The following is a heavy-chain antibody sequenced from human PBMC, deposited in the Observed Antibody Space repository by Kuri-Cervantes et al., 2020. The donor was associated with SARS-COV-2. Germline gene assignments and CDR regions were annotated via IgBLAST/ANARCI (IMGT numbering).Heavy chain of an antibody. D-gene: IGHD2-8*02. Sequence: GESLKISCAASGFTFSSYAMHWVRQAPGKGLEYVSAISSNGGSTYYANSVKGRFTISRDTSKNTLFLQMGSLRTEDMAVYYCARESRGITGWYFDLWGRGTLVTVSS. V-gene: IGHV3-64*01. CDR3: ARESRGITGWYFDL. J-gene: IGHJ2*01. CDR2: ISSNGGST. CDR1: GFTFSSYA.